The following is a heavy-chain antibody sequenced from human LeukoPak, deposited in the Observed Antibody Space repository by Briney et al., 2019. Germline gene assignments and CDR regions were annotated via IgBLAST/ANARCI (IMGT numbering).Heavy chain of an antibody. CDR1: GGSISSSSYY. Sequence: SETLSLTCTVSGGSISSSSYYWGWIRQPPGKGLEWIGSIYYSGSTYYNPSLKSRVTISVDTSKNQFSLKLSSVTAADTAVYYCARDDEAASAFDIWGQGTMVTVSS. D-gene: IGHD6-13*01. CDR3: ARDDEAASAFDI. CDR2: IYYSGST. V-gene: IGHV4-39*07. J-gene: IGHJ3*02.